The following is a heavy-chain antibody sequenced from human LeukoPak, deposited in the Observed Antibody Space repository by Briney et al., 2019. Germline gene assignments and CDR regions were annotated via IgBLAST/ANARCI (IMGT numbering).Heavy chain of an antibody. CDR3: ARGGYYGSGNDFRFDP. V-gene: IGHV4-39*07. CDR1: GGSISNSRYY. D-gene: IGHD3-10*01. CDR2: IYYSGST. J-gene: IGHJ5*02. Sequence: PSETLSLTCTVSGGSISNSRYYWGWIRQPPGKGLEWIGSIYYSGSTYYNPSLKSRVTISVDTSKNQFSLKLSSVTAADTAVYYCARGGYYGSGNDFRFDPWGQGTLVTVSS.